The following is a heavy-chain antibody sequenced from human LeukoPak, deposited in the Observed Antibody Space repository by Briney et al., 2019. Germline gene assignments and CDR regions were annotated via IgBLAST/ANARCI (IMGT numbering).Heavy chain of an antibody. J-gene: IGHJ5*01. Sequence: GGSLRLSCAASGFTFCGYSLNWVRQAPGRGLECVSSIGGSSSFVFDADSVKGRVTITRDNAQNQLYLQMNSLRIEDTAMYYCASVQGESRDSGGQGTLVTVSS. CDR2: IGGSSSFV. CDR3: ASVQGESRDS. D-gene: IGHD3-16*01. V-gene: IGHV3-21*01. CDR1: GFTFCGYS.